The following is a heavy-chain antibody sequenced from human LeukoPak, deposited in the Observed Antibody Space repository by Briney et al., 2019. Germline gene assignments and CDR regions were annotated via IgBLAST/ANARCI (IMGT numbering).Heavy chain of an antibody. D-gene: IGHD2-15*01. Sequence: ASVKVSCKASGYTFTSYYMHWLRQAPGHGLEWMGIINPSGASRSYAQKFQGRVTMTTDTSTSTVYMELSSLRSEDTAVYYCARGAPVVVPSDYGPGYFRLWGQGTLVTVSS. CDR1: GYTFTSYY. J-gene: IGHJ1*01. V-gene: IGHV1-46*01. CDR2: INPSGASR. CDR3: ARGAPVVVPSDYGPGYFRL.